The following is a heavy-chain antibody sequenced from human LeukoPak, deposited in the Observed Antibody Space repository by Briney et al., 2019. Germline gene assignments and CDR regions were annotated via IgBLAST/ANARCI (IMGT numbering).Heavy chain of an antibody. CDR1: GGSITVYY. V-gene: IGHV4-59*12. D-gene: IGHD6-6*01. J-gene: IGHJ4*02. CDR2: ISYSGST. Sequence: SGTLSLTCSVSGGSITVYYWNWIRQSPGKGLEWIGSISYSGSTNYNPSLKSRVTISIDTSKNRFSLKVSSVIAADTAMYYCARGGSRSYTSSTLDYWGRGTLVTVSS. CDR3: ARGGSRSYTSSTLDY.